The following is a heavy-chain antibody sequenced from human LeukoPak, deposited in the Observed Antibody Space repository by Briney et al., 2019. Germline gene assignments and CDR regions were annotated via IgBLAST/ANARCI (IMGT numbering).Heavy chain of an antibody. Sequence: PGGSLRLSCAASGFTFSSYAMHWVRQAPGKGLEWVAVISYDGSNKYYADSVKGRFTISRDNSKNSLYLQMNSLRAEDTAVYYCARSIAVAYLNYFDYWGQGTLVTVSS. J-gene: IGHJ4*02. CDR1: GFTFSSYA. D-gene: IGHD6-19*01. CDR2: ISYDGSNK. CDR3: ARSIAVAYLNYFDY. V-gene: IGHV3-30-3*01.